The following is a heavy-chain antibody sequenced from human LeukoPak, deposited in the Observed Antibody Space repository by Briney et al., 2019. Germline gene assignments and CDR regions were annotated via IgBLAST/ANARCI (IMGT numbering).Heavy chain of an antibody. CDR2: ISSSGSTI. Sequence: PGGSLRLSCAASGFTFSSYEMNWVRQAPGKGLEWVSYISSSGSTIYYADSVRGRFTISRDNSKNTLDLQMNSLRAEDTAVYYCAAEGDWAFDYWGQGTLVTVSS. CDR3: AAEGDWAFDY. V-gene: IGHV3-48*03. CDR1: GFTFSSYE. J-gene: IGHJ4*02. D-gene: IGHD2-21*02.